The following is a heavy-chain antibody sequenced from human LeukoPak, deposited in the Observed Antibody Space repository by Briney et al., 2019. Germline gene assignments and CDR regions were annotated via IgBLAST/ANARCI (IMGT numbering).Heavy chain of an antibody. V-gene: IGHV1-2*02. Sequence: AASVKVSCTASGYTFTGYCMHWVRQAAGQGLEWMGWINPNSGGTNYAQKFQGRVTLTRDTSISTAYMELSRLRSDDTAVYYCARGAGGGTSFMDVWGQGTTVTVSS. CDR3: ARGAGGGTSFMDV. CDR2: INPNSGGT. J-gene: IGHJ6*02. CDR1: GYTFTGYC. D-gene: IGHD2-2*01.